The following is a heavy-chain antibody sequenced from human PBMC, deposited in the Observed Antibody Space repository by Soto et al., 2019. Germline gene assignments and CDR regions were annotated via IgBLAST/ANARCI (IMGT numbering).Heavy chain of an antibody. J-gene: IGHJ6*03. Sequence: SETLXLTCTVSGGSISRYYWSWIRQPPGKGLEWIGHIYYSGSTNYNPSLKSRVTISVDTSKNQFSLKLSSVTAADTAVYYCASKRYVFWIGYSAPADSYMDVWGKGTTVTVS. V-gene: IGHV4-59*08. D-gene: IGHD3-3*01. CDR3: ASKRYVFWIGYSAPADSYMDV. CDR1: GGSISRYY. CDR2: IYYSGST.